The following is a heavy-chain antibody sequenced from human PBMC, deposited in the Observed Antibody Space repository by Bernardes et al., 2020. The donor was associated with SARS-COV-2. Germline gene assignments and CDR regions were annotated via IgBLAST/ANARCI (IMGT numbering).Heavy chain of an antibody. Sequence: GGSLRLSCVASGFTFSNYAMNWVRQAPGKGLEWVSGFSDGGLSTYYVDSVKGRFTISRDNAKNSLYLQMNSLRAEDTAVYYCASSPCSSTSCYYYYGMDVWGQGTTVTVSS. J-gene: IGHJ6*02. V-gene: IGHV3-48*04. CDR2: FSDGGLST. CDR1: GFTFSNYA. CDR3: ASSPCSSTSCYYYYGMDV. D-gene: IGHD2-2*01.